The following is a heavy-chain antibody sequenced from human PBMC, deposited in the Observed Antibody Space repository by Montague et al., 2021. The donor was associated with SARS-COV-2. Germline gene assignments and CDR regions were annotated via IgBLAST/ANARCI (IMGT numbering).Heavy chain of an antibody. CDR3: ARGRPVQGSFRHFDSISSGAFDI. CDR2: INQGGAP. D-gene: IGHD3-9*01. CDR1: RGSFSDYY. J-gene: IGHJ3*02. Sequence: SETLSLTCAVSRGSFSDYYWTWIRQSPGKGLEWIGEINQGGAPNYTPSLKSRVTISLDTSKKQISLKLNSVTVADTAVFFCARGRPVQGSFRHFDSISSGAFDIWAQGSLVIVSS. V-gene: IGHV4-34*01.